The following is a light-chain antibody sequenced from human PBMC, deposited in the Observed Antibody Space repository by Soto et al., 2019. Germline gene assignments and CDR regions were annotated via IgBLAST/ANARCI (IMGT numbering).Light chain of an antibody. V-gene: IGKV3-20*01. Sequence: EIVLTQSPGTLSLSPGERATLSCRASQSVSSSYLALYQQKPGQAPRLLIYGASSRATGIPDRFSGSGSGTDVTLTISRLEPEDFAVFYCQQYGSSPNTFGQGTKLEIK. J-gene: IGKJ2*01. CDR1: QSVSSSY. CDR2: GAS. CDR3: QQYGSSPNT.